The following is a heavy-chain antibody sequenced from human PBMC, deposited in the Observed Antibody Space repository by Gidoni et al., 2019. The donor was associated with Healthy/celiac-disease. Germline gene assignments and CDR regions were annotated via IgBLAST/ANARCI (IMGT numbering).Heavy chain of an antibody. J-gene: IGHJ6*04. CDR1: GFTFSSYE. V-gene: IGHV3-48*03. CDR2: ISSSGSTI. D-gene: IGHD3-3*01. Sequence: EVQLVESGVGLVQPGGSLRLSCAASGFTFSSYEMNWVRQAPGKGLEWVSYISSSGSTIYYADAGKGRLTISRDNAKKSLYLKMNSLRAEDTAVYYCAREGRVGGHYDFWRGYNGMDVWGKGTTVTVSS. CDR3: AREGRVGGHYDFWRGYNGMDV.